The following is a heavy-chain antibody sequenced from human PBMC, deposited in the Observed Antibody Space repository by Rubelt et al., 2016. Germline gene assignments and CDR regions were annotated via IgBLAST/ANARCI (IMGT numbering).Heavy chain of an antibody. Sequence: GQPGRSLRPSCAASGFTFSNYAMHWVRQVPGKGLEWVTVISYDGSNKYYADSVKGRFTISRDNSKNTLYLQMNSLRGEDTAVYYCAKGTGTYLPKYYFDYWGQGTLVTVSS. CDR3: AKGTGTYLPKYYFDY. CDR2: ISYDGSNK. J-gene: IGHJ4*02. D-gene: IGHD3/OR15-3a*01. CDR1: GFTFSNYA. V-gene: IGHV3-30*04.